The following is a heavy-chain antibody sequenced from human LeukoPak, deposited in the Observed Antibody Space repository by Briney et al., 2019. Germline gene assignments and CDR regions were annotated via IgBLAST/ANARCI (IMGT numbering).Heavy chain of an antibody. D-gene: IGHD1-26*01. Sequence: GASVKVSCKASGYTFTSYGISWVRQAPGQGLEWMGWINPNSGGTSYAQKFQGRVTMTRDTSISTAYMELSRLRSDDTAVYYCARVQWELPNVALGYWGQGTLVTVSS. CDR2: INPNSGGT. CDR1: GYTFTSYG. J-gene: IGHJ4*02. V-gene: IGHV1-2*02. CDR3: ARVQWELPNVALGY.